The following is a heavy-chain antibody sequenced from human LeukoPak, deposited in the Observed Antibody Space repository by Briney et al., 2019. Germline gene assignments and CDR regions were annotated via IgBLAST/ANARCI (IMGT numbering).Heavy chain of an antibody. CDR3: ARDSGWANMDV. Sequence: GGFLRLSCAASGFTFSNYWMSWVRQAPGKGLEWVAMIKPDGSVTKYVESVKGRFIISRDNAKNSQSLQMNSLTADDTAVYYCARDSGWANMDVWGKGTTVTISS. CDR1: GFTFSNYW. CDR2: IKPDGSVT. J-gene: IGHJ6*03. V-gene: IGHV3-7*01. D-gene: IGHD6-19*01.